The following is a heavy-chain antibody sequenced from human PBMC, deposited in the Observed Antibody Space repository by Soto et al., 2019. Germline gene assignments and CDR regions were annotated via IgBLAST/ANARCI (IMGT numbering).Heavy chain of an antibody. Sequence: QVQLVQSGAEVKKPGSSVKVSCKASGGTFSSYDISWVRQAPGQGLEWMGGIIPIFGTANYAQKFQGRVTITADEPTSTAYMELSSRRSEDTAVYYCARALVATNDFDYWGQGTLVTVSS. CDR1: GGTFSSYD. D-gene: IGHD5-12*01. CDR2: IIPIFGTA. J-gene: IGHJ4*02. V-gene: IGHV1-69*12. CDR3: ARALVATNDFDY.